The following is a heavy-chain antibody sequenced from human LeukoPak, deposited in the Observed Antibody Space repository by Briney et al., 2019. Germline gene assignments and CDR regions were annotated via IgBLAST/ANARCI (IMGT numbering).Heavy chain of an antibody. J-gene: IGHJ3*02. Sequence: PSETLSLTCTVSGGSISNYYWSWIRQPPGKGLEWIGYIHYSGSTNYNPSLKSRVTISVDTSKNQFSLKLNSVTAADTAVYYCAREGPPNYDTIWGQGTMVTVSS. D-gene: IGHD3-9*01. CDR3: AREGPPNYDTI. CDR2: IHYSGST. CDR1: GGSISNYY. V-gene: IGHV4-59*01.